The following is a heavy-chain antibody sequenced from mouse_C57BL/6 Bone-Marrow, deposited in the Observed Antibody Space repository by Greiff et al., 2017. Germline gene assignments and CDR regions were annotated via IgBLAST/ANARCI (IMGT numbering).Heavy chain of an antibody. CDR3: ARQGNWDAWFAY. CDR1: GFTFSDCY. CDR2: ISNGGGST. D-gene: IGHD4-1*01. Sequence: EVKLMESGGGLVQPGGSLKLSCAASGFTFSDCYMYWVRQTPEKRLEWVAYISNGGGSTYYPDTVKGRFTISRDNAKNTLYLQMSRLKSEDTAMYYCARQGNWDAWFAYWGQGTLVTVSA. J-gene: IGHJ3*01. V-gene: IGHV5-12*01.